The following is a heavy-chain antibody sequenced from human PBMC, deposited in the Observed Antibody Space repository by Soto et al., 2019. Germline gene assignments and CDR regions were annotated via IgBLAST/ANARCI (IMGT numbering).Heavy chain of an antibody. V-gene: IGHV3-66*01. CDR2: IYSGTNT. CDR1: GLTVSDNY. D-gene: IGHD1-26*01. Sequence: EVLLVDSGGDLVQPGGSLRLSCAPSGLTVSDNYMGWVRQAPGKGLEWVSIIYSGTNTKYADSVKGRFTISRDNSKNTVYLQMNSLRAEDTAVYYCARGFRVEGAYGAGAFFDYWAQGTLVTVSS. CDR3: ARGFRVEGAYGAGAFFDY. J-gene: IGHJ4*02.